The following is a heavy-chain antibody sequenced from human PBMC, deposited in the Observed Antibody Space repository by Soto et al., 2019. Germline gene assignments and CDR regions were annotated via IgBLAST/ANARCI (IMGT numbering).Heavy chain of an antibody. CDR1: GFTFSSYA. CDR3: ANFGYRRYYYYGMDV. J-gene: IGHJ6*02. Sequence: EVQLLESGGGLVQPGGSLRLSCAASGFTFSSYAMSWVRQAPGKGLEWVSAISGSGGSTYYADSVKGRFTISRDNSKNTLYLQMNSLRAEDTAVYYCANFGYRRYYYYGMDVWGQGTTVTVSS. V-gene: IGHV3-23*01. CDR2: ISGSGGST. D-gene: IGHD3-10*01.